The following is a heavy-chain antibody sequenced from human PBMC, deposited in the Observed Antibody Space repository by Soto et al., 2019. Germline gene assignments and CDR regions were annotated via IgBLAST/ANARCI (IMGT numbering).Heavy chain of an antibody. V-gene: IGHV1-8*01. Sequence: ASVKVSCKASGYTFTSYDINWVRQATGQGLEWMGWMNPNSGNTGYAQKFQGRVTMTRNTSISTAYMELSSLRSEDTAVYYCARVLPGSGSYYNLWYYWGQGTLVTVSS. CDR1: GYTFTSYD. J-gene: IGHJ4*02. CDR2: MNPNSGNT. CDR3: ARVLPGSGSYYNLWYY. D-gene: IGHD3-10*01.